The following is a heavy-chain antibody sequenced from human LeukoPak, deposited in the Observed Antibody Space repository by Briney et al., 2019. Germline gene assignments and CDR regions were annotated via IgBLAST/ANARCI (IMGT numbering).Heavy chain of an antibody. CDR1: GGSISSYY. D-gene: IGHD6-13*01. CDR2: IYYSGST. Sequence: SETLSLTCTVSGGSISSYYWSWIRQPPGKGLEWIGYIYYSGSTNYNPSLKSRVTISVDTSKNQFSLKLSSVTAADTAVYYCARGVAAAGTLYMDVWGKGTTVTVSS. CDR3: ARGVAAAGTLYMDV. J-gene: IGHJ6*03. V-gene: IGHV4-59*01.